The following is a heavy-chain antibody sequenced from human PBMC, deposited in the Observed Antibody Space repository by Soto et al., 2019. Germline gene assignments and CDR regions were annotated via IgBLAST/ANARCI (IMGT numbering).Heavy chain of an antibody. J-gene: IGHJ5*02. CDR1: GGSIGRGGYY. Sequence: SETLSLTCTVSGGSIGRGGYYWSGIRQHPGKGLEWIGYIYYSGSTYYNPSLKSRVTISVDTSKNQFSLKLSSVTAADTAVYYCARAIIAAAGTLNWFDPWGQGTLVTVSS. D-gene: IGHD6-13*01. V-gene: IGHV4-31*03. CDR3: ARAIIAAAGTLNWFDP. CDR2: IYYSGST.